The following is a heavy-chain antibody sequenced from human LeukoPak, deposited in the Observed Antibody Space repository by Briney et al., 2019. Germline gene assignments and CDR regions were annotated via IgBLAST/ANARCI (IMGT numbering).Heavy chain of an antibody. Sequence: SGGSLRLSCAASGFTVSSNYMSWVRQAPGKGLEWVAVISYDGSNKYYADSVKGRFTISRDNSKNTLYLQMNSLRAEDTAVYYCAKDLPWEWIQLSGSIDYWGQGTLVTVSS. J-gene: IGHJ4*02. V-gene: IGHV3-30*18. CDR2: ISYDGSNK. CDR1: GFTVSSNY. D-gene: IGHD5-18*01. CDR3: AKDLPWEWIQLSGSIDY.